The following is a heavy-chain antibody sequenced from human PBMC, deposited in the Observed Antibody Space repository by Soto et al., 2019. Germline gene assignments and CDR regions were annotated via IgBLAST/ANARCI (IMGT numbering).Heavy chain of an antibody. V-gene: IGHV3-48*02. CDR3: ARDQLYYNDISGRPLNAFDV. CDR1: GFTFSSYS. CDR2: ISSSSSTI. Sequence: PGGSLRLSCAASGFTFSSYSMNWVRQAPGKGLEWVSYISSSSSTIYYADSVKGRFTISRDNAKNSLYLQMNSLRDEDTAVYYCARDQLYYNDISGRPLNAFDVWGQGTMVT. J-gene: IGHJ3*01. D-gene: IGHD3-22*01.